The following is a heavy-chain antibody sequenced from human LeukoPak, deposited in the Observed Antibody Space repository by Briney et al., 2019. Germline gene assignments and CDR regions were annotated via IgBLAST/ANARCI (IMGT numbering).Heavy chain of an antibody. V-gene: IGHV4-59*11. D-gene: IGHD6-19*01. J-gene: IGHJ3*02. CDR2: IYYSGST. Sequence: KPSETLSLTCTVSGGSISSHYWSWIRQPPGKGLEWIGYIYYSGSTNYNPSLKSRVTISVDTSKNQFSLKLSSVTAADTAVCYCARARDAVAGTGAFDIWGQRTMVTVSS. CDR3: ARARDAVAGTGAFDI. CDR1: GGSISSHY.